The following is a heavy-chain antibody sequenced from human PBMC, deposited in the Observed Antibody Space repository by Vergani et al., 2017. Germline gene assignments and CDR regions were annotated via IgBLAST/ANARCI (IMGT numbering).Heavy chain of an antibody. CDR3: ATSRSLDY. Sequence: DVQMVESGGGLVQPGGSLRLSCAASGFTFSSYWMSWIRQAPGKGLEWVANINQDRTDNYYVDSVKGRFTISRDNANNSLFLQMSSLRAEDTAVYYCATSRSLDYWGQGTLVTVSS. J-gene: IGHJ4*02. CDR2: INQDRTDN. V-gene: IGHV3-7*01. CDR1: GFTFSSYW.